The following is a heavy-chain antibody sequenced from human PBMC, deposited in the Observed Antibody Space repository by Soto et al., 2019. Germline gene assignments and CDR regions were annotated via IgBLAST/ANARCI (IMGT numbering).Heavy chain of an antibody. CDR1: GGTFSSYT. D-gene: IGHD3-10*01. J-gene: IGHJ1*01. CDR3: ARDSRDYYGSGTPSEYFQH. Sequence: QVQLVQSGAEVKKPGSSVKVSCKASGGTFSSYTISWVRQAPGQGLEWMGRIIPILGIANYAQKFQGRVTITADKSTSTAYMELSSLRSDDTAVYYCARDSRDYYGSGTPSEYFQHWGQGTLVTVSS. V-gene: IGHV1-69*08. CDR2: IIPILGIA.